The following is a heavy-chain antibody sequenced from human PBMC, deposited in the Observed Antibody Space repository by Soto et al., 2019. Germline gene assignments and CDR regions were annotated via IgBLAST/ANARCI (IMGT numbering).Heavy chain of an antibody. J-gene: IGHJ4*02. D-gene: IGHD4-17*01. CDR3: ARKGDDYDLFDY. CDR1: GFIFSDYY. Sequence: GGSLRLSCAASGFIFSDYYMAWIRQAPGKELEWISYISRDGTTIYYADSVRGRLSISRDNAKKSVDLQLNSLRDEDTAIYYCARKGDDYDLFDYWGQGTLVTVSS. CDR2: ISRDGTTI. V-gene: IGHV3-11*01.